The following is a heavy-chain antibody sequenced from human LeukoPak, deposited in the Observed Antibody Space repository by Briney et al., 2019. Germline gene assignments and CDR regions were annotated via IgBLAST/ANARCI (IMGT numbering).Heavy chain of an antibody. CDR2: INPNSGGT. V-gene: IGHV1-2*02. CDR1: GYTFTGYY. CDR3: ATERLPYYYYYGMDV. J-gene: IGHJ6*02. Sequence: ASVKVSCEASGYTFTGYYMHWVRQAPGQGLEWMGWINPNSGGTNYAQKFQGRVTMTRDTSISTAYMELSRLRSDDTAVYYCATERLPYYYYYGMDVWGQGTTVTVSS. D-gene: IGHD3-16*01.